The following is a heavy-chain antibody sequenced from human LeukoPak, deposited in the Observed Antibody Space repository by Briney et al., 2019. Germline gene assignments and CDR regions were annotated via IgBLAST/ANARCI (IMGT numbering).Heavy chain of an antibody. D-gene: IGHD2-15*01. CDR1: GYTFPSYD. Sequence: ASVKVSCKASGYTFPSYDINWVRQATGQGLEWMGWMNPNSGNTGYAQKFQGRVTMTRNTSISTAYMELSSLRSEDTAVYYCARGTHGSSHFDYWGQGTLVTVSS. J-gene: IGHJ4*02. CDR3: ARGTHGSSHFDY. CDR2: MNPNSGNT. V-gene: IGHV1-8*01.